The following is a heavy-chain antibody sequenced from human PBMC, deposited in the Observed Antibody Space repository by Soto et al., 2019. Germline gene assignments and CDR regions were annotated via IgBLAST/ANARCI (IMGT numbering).Heavy chain of an antibody. D-gene: IGHD6-13*01. CDR3: AGGEVVAAAADL. CDR2: IYYSGST. J-gene: IGHJ4*02. CDR1: GGSISSGGYY. V-gene: IGHV4-31*01. Sequence: QVQLQESGPGLVKPSQTLSLTCTVSGGSISSGGYYWSWIRQHPGKGLEWIGYIYYSGSTYYNPSPKNLFTISVDTSKNQFSLKLSSVTAADTAVYYCAGGEVVAAAADLWGQGTLVTVSS.